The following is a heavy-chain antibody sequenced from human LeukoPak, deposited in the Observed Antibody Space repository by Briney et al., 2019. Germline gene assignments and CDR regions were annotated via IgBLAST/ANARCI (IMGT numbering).Heavy chain of an antibody. J-gene: IGHJ4*02. V-gene: IGHV3-23*01. Sequence: AGGSLRLSCAASGFTFSSYAMSWVRQAPGEGLEWVSAISGSGGSTYYADSVKGRFTISRDNSKNTLYLQMNSLRAEDTAVYYCAKAVSSKDYFDYWGQGTWSPSPQ. CDR3: AKAVSSKDYFDY. CDR1: GFTFSSYA. CDR2: ISGSGGST. D-gene: IGHD6-6*01.